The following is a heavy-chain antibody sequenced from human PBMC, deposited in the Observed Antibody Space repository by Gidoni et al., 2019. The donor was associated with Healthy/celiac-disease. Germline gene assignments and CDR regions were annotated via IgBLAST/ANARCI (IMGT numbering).Heavy chain of an antibody. Sequence: QVQLQESGPGLVKPSQTLSLTCTVSGGSISSGSYYWSWIRQPAGKGLEWIGRIYTSGSTNYNPSLKSRVTISVDTSKNQFSLKLSSVTAADTAVYYCARADSSSFYYYGMDVWGQGTTVTVSS. J-gene: IGHJ6*02. CDR1: GGSISSGSYY. CDR3: ARADSSSFYYYGMDV. D-gene: IGHD6-6*01. CDR2: IYTSGST. V-gene: IGHV4-61*02.